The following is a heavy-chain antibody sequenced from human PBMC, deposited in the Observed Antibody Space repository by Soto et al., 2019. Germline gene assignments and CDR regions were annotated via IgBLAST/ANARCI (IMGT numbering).Heavy chain of an antibody. CDR3: ARSPSWETKETPYSFDY. Sequence: ASVKVSCTASRYTFISYDINWVRQATGQGLEWMGWMNPKSANTGYAQNFQGRVTMTRNTSISTAYMELSSLRSEDTAVYYCARSPSWETKETPYSFDYGGRETLVTVP. V-gene: IGHV1-8*01. D-gene: IGHD4-4*01. CDR2: MNPKSANT. CDR1: RYTFISYD. J-gene: IGHJ4*02.